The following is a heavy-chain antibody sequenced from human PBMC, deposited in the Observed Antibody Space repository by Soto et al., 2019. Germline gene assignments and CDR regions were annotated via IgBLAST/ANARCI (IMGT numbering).Heavy chain of an antibody. CDR3: ARWPDGYYYYGMDV. CDR1: GYTFTSYD. J-gene: IGHJ6*02. Sequence: QVQLVQSGAEVKKPGASVKVSCKASGYTFTSYDINWVRQATGQGLEWMGWMNPSSGNTGYAQKFQGRVTMTRNTSISTAYMELSSLRSEDPAVYYCARWPDGYYYYGMDVWGQGTTVTVSS. CDR2: MNPSSGNT. V-gene: IGHV1-8*01.